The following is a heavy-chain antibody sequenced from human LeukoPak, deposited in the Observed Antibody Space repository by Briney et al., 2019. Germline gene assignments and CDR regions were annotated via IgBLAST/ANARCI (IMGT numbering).Heavy chain of an antibody. CDR2: ISAYNGDT. J-gene: IGHJ5*02. V-gene: IGHV1-18*01. CDR3: ARVVVVVAATTYNWFDP. Sequence: ASVKVSCKASGYTFTSYGISWARQAPGQGLEWMGWISAYNGDTNYAQKLQGRVSMTTDTSTSTVYIELRSLRSDDTAVYYCARVVVVVAATTYNWFDPWGQGTLVTVSS. D-gene: IGHD2-15*01. CDR1: GYTFTSYG.